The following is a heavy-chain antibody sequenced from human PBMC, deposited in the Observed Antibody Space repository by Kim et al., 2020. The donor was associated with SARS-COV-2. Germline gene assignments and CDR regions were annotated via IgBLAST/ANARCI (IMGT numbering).Heavy chain of an antibody. CDR2: ISGHGDST. V-gene: IGHV3-23*01. CDR1: GFTFKTYG. D-gene: IGHD2-8*02. Sequence: GGSLRLSCAASGFTFKTYGMNWVRQTPGKGLEWVAAISGHGDSTYYADSMKGRFTVSRDNSKNTLHLQMNSLRAEDTAVYYCAKSSGHTAGDLDYWGQGSLVTVSS. CDR3: AKSSGHTAGDLDY. J-gene: IGHJ4*02.